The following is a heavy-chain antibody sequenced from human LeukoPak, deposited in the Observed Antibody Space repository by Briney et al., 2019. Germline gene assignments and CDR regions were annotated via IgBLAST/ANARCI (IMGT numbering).Heavy chain of an antibody. CDR1: GFTFSSYS. CDR2: ISSSSSYI. Sequence: GGSLRLSCAASGFTFSSYSMNWVRQAPGKGLEWVSSISSSSSYIYYADSVKGRFTISRDNAKNSLYLQMNSLRAEDTAVYYCARDQGVNDAFDIWGQGTMVTVSS. CDR3: ARDQGVNDAFDI. V-gene: IGHV3-21*01. J-gene: IGHJ3*02. D-gene: IGHD3-16*01.